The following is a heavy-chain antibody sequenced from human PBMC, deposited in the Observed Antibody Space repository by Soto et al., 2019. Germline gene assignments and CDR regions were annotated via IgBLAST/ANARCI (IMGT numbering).Heavy chain of an antibody. Sequence: SETLSLTCAVYGGSFSGYYWSWIRQPPGKGLEWIGEINHSGSTNYNPSLKSRVTISVDTSKNQFSLKLSSVTAADTAVYYCARGSNSGSYRGGYYYGMDVWGQGTTVTVSS. CDR1: GGSFSGYY. D-gene: IGHD1-26*01. CDR3: ARGSNSGSYRGGYYYGMDV. J-gene: IGHJ6*02. V-gene: IGHV4-34*01. CDR2: INHSGST.